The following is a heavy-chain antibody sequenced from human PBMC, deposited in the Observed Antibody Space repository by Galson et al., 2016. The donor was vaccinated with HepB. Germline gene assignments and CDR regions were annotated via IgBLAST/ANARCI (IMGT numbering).Heavy chain of an antibody. Sequence: VKVSCKASGDSFTNYFIHWVRQAPGQGLEWVGLINPGGGSTFYAQKFRGRVTLTRDAAASTVFMEVSSLTSEDTAVYYCARDFASSPGDIVVVAAARSWFDSWGQGTLVTVAS. J-gene: IGHJ5*01. CDR3: ARDFASSPGDIVVVAAARSWFDS. D-gene: IGHD2-15*01. CDR1: GDSFTNYF. CDR2: INPGGGST. V-gene: IGHV1-46*01.